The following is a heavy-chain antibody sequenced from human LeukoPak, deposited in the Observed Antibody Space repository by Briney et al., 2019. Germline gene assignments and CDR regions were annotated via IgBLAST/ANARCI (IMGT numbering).Heavy chain of an antibody. V-gene: IGHV4-30-2*01. J-gene: IGHJ4*02. CDR3: ARDPGIGSSGYYGGPSY. CDR1: GGSISSGGYY. CDR2: VYHSGST. D-gene: IGHD3-22*01. Sequence: PSETLSLTCTVSGGSISSGGYYWSWIRQPPGKGLEWIGYVYHSGSTYYNPSLKSRVTISVDRSKNQFSPKLSSVTAADTAVYYCARDPGIGSSGYYGGPSYWGQGTLVTVSS.